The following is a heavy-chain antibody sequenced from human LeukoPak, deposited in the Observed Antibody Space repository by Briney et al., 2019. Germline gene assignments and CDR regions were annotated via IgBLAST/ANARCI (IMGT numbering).Heavy chain of an antibody. Sequence: PSETLSLTCTVSGGSISSYYWSWIRQPPGKGLEWIGYIYYSGSTNYNPSLKSRVTISVDTSKNQFSLKLSSVTAADTAVYYCARCSSGSYRLFDYWGQGNLVTVSS. D-gene: IGHD1-26*01. CDR3: ARCSSGSYRLFDY. CDR2: IYYSGST. J-gene: IGHJ4*02. V-gene: IGHV4-59*01. CDR1: GGSISSYY.